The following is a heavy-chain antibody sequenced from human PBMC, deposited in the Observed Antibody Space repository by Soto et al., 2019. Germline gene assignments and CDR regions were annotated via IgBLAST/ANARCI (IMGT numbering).Heavy chain of an antibody. D-gene: IGHD6-19*01. CDR1: GYPFTHYN. Sequence: QAQLVQSGAEVKEPGASVKVSCMASGYPFTHYNMHWVRQAPGQRPEGMAWIHVENGNTKYSQKLEGRVTSIRDTAAHTVYMELSRLRSEDTAIYSCARDGAALAEELDCWGQGTLVTVSS. CDR2: IHVENGNT. CDR3: ARDGAALAEELDC. V-gene: IGHV1-3*01. J-gene: IGHJ4*02.